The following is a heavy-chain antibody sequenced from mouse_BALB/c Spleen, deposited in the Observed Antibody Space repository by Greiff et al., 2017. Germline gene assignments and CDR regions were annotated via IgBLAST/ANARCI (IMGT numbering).Heavy chain of an antibody. V-gene: IGHV2-9*02. CDR3: ARERDTTVVSFDY. D-gene: IGHD1-1*01. CDR2: IWAGGST. Sequence: VKLMESGPGLVAPSQSLSITCTVSGFSLTSYGVHWVRQPPGKGLEWLGVIWAGGSTNYNSALMSRLSISKDNSKSQVFLKMNSLQTDDTAMYYCARERDTTVVSFDYWGQGTTLTVSS. CDR1: GFSLTSYG. J-gene: IGHJ2*01.